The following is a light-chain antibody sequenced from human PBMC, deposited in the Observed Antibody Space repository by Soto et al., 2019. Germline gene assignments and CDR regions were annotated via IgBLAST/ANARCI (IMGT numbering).Light chain of an antibody. Sequence: ENVLTQSPGTLSLSPGETATLSCRASQSLNPNYLAWFQQKRGQAPRLLIYAASRRATGIPDRFGGSGSGTDFTLTISRLEHEDFAVYYWHQYTSTPRTFGLGTRVELK. CDR1: QSLNPNY. V-gene: IGKV3-20*01. CDR2: AAS. J-gene: IGKJ1*01. CDR3: HQYTSTPRT.